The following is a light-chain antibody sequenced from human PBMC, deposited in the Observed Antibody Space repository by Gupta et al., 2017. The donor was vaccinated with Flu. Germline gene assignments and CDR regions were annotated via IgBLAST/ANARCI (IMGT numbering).Light chain of an antibody. CDR3: QQRDSTPRT. J-gene: IGKJ1*01. CDR1: QRSEKF. Sequence: TQTTHSPSSLSASVGDRVTITCRASQRSEKFLNWYQQKPGKAPKLLIYAASTVETGVPSRFSGSGSKTDFTLTISRLQPEEFASYYCQQRDSTPRTFGQGTKVDI. CDR2: AAS. V-gene: IGKV1-39*01.